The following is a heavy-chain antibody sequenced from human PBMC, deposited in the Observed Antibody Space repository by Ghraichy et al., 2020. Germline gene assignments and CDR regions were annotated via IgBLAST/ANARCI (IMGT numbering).Heavy chain of an antibody. V-gene: IGHV3-7*03. D-gene: IGHD3-22*01. CDR1: GFTFSSYW. Sequence: SCAASGFTFSSYWMSWVRQAPGKGLEWVANIKQDGSEKYYVDSVKGRFTISRDNAKNSLYLQMNSLRAEDTAVYYCARDRIAITMIVVVSDAFDIWGQGTMVTVSS. CDR2: IKQDGSEK. J-gene: IGHJ3*02. CDR3: ARDRIAITMIVVVSDAFDI.